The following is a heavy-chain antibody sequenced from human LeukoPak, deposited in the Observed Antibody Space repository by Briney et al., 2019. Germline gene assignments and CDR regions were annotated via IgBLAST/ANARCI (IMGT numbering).Heavy chain of an antibody. CDR2: ISYDGSNK. Sequence: PGGSLRLSCAASGFTFSSYAMHWVRQAPGKGLEWVAVISYDGSNKYYADSVKGRFTISRDNSKNTLYLQMNSLRAEDTAVYYCARDREVGSGSYYILDYWGQGTLVTVSS. CDR3: ARDREVGSGSYYILDY. CDR1: GFTFSSYA. J-gene: IGHJ4*02. D-gene: IGHD1-26*01. V-gene: IGHV3-30-3*01.